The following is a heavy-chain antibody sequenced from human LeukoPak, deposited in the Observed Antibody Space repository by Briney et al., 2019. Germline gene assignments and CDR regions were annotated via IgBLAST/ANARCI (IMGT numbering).Heavy chain of an antibody. V-gene: IGHV4-59*01. D-gene: IGHD4/OR15-4a*01. J-gene: IGHJ6*03. CDR1: GGSICSYY. Sequence: PSETLSLTXTVSGGSICSYYWSWIRQTPGKGLEWIGYIYYSGSTNYNPSLKSRVTISVDTSKNQFSLKLSSVTAADTAVYYCARVAGANNYYYYMDVWGRGTTVTVSS. CDR3: ARVAGANNYYYYMDV. CDR2: IYYSGST.